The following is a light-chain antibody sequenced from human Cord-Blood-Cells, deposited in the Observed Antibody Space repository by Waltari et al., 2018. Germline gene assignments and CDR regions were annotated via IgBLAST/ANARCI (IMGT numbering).Light chain of an antibody. CDR2: GAS. Sequence: LSVSPGERATLSCRASQSVSSNLAWYQQKPGQAPRLLIYGASTRATGIPARFSGSGSGTEFTLTISSLQSEDFAVYYCQQYNNWWTFGQGTKVEIK. V-gene: IGKV3-15*01. J-gene: IGKJ1*01. CDR1: QSVSSN. CDR3: QQYNNWWT.